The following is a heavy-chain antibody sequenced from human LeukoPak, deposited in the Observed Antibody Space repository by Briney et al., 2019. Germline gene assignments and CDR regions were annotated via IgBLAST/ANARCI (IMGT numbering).Heavy chain of an antibody. J-gene: IGHJ4*02. CDR2: INPNSGGT. D-gene: IGHD3-9*01. CDR1: TYTFTNYY. Sequence: ASVKVSCKAFTYTFTNYYMHWVRQAPGQGLEWMGWINPNSGGTNYAQKFQGRVTMTRDTSISTAYMELSRLRSDDTAVYYCARGRPVLRYFDWSDDYWGQGTLVTVSS. V-gene: IGHV1-2*02. CDR3: ARGRPVLRYFDWSDDY.